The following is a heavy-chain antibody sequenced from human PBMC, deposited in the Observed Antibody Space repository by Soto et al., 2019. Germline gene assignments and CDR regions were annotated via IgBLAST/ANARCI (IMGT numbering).Heavy chain of an antibody. V-gene: IGHV1-18*01. J-gene: IGHJ4*02. Sequence: GASVKVSCKASGYTFTSYGISWVRQAPGQGLEWMGWISAYNGNTNYAQKLQGRVTMTTDTSTSTAYMELRSLRSDDTAVYYCARDYVYYDSSGYYYDSYLDYWGQGTLVTVSS. CDR1: GYTFTSYG. CDR3: ARDYVYYDSSGYYYDSYLDY. D-gene: IGHD3-22*01. CDR2: ISAYNGNT.